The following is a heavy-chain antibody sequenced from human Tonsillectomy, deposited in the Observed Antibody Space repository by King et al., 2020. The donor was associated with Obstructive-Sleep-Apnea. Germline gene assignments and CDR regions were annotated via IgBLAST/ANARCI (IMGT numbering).Heavy chain of an antibody. CDR2: ITWDGDTT. J-gene: IGHJ4*02. CDR1: GFTFDDYA. D-gene: IGHD2-8*01. V-gene: IGHV3-43D*03. CDR3: AKDFDTNDSRDY. Sequence: VQLVESGGVVIQPGGSLRLSCAASGFTFDDYAMHWVRQAPGRGLEWVSLITWDGDTTYYADSMKSRFTISRDNSKNSLYLQMNNLRPEDTAFYYCAKDFDTNDSRDYWGQGTLVTVSS.